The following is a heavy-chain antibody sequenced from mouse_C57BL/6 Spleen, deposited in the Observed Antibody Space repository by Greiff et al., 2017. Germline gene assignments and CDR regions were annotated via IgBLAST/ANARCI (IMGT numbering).Heavy chain of an antibody. V-gene: IGHV1-18*01. D-gene: IGHD1-1*01. Sequence: EVQLKESGPELVKPGASVKIPCKASGYTFTDYNMDWVKQSHGKSLEWIGDINPNNGGTIYNQKFKGKATLTVDKSSSTAYMELRSLTSEDTAVYNGARFTSVVAKAYAMDYWGQGTSVTVSS. CDR3: ARFTSVVAKAYAMDY. J-gene: IGHJ4*01. CDR1: GYTFTDYN. CDR2: INPNNGGT.